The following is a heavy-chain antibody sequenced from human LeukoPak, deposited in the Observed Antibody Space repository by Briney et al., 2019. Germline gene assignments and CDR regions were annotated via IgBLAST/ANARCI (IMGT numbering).Heavy chain of an antibody. V-gene: IGHV1-8*01. D-gene: IGHD6-19*01. Sequence: ASVKVSCKASGYTFTSNDINWVRQAPGQRLEWMGWLNPNSGHTGYAQKFQGRVTITRDTSINTAYMELTSLTSEDTAVYYCAKMTVSGRDNWFDPWGQGTLVTVSS. J-gene: IGHJ5*02. CDR2: LNPNSGHT. CDR1: GYTFTSND. CDR3: AKMTVSGRDNWFDP.